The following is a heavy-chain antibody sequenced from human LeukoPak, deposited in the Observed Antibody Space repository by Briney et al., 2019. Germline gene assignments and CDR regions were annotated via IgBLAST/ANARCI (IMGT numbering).Heavy chain of an antibody. Sequence: GGPLRLSCAASGFTFSSYGMHWVRQASGKGLEWVSVISYDGSNEYYADSVKGRFTISRDNSKNTVYLQMNSLRAEDTAVYYCARWDSSGWNYWGQGTLVTVSS. CDR2: ISYDGSNE. V-gene: IGHV3-30*03. CDR1: GFTFSSYG. CDR3: ARWDSSGWNY. J-gene: IGHJ4*02. D-gene: IGHD6-19*01.